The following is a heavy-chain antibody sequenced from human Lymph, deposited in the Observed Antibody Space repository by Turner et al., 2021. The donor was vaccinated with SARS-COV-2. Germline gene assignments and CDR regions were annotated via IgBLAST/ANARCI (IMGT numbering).Heavy chain of an antibody. CDR2: IYSGGST. Sequence: EVQLVESGGGLIQPGGSLRLSCAASVFTVSSNYMSWVRQAPGKGLDWVSVIYSGGSTYYADSVKGRFTISRDNSKNTLYLQMNSLRAEDTAVYYCARVLPFGDYFDYWGQGTLVTVSS. CDR1: VFTVSSNY. J-gene: IGHJ4*02. V-gene: IGHV3-53*01. D-gene: IGHD3-10*01. CDR3: ARVLPFGDYFDY.